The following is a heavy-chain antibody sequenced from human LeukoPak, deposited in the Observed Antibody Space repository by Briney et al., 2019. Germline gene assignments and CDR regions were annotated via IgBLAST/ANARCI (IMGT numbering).Heavy chain of an antibody. CDR2: INSDGKTT. CDR3: TRDITLTRGGRSDY. V-gene: IGHV3-74*01. D-gene: IGHD3-10*01. CDR1: GFTFSSYL. Sequence: GGSLRLSCAASGFTFSSYLMYWVRQAPGKGLVWVSRINSDGKTTNYADSVKGRFTISRDNAKNTLYLQMNSLRAEDTAVYYCTRDITLTRGGRSDYWGQGTLVTVSA. J-gene: IGHJ4*02.